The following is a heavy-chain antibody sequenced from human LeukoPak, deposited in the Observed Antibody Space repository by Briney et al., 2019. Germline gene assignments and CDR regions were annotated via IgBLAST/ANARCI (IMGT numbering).Heavy chain of an antibody. CDR2: IIPIFGTA. CDR1: GGTFSSYA. J-gene: IGHJ4*02. Sequence: SVKVSCKASGGTFSSYAISWVRQAPGQGLEWMEGIIPIFGTANYAQKFQGRVTITTDESTSTAYMELSSLRSEDTAVYYCAGVYGSGSYYNDYWGQGTLVTVSS. CDR3: AGVYGSGSYYNDY. V-gene: IGHV1-69*05. D-gene: IGHD3-10*01.